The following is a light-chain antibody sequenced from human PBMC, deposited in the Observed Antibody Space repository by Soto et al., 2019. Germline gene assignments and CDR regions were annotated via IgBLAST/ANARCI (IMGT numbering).Light chain of an antibody. CDR1: QSVNNNY. CDR3: QQYGSSPWT. CDR2: GAS. V-gene: IGKV3-20*01. J-gene: IGKJ1*01. Sequence: EIVMTQSPVTLSVSPGERATLSCTASQSVNNNYLAWYQQKPGQAPRLLIDGASSRATGIPDRFSGSGSGTDFTLTISRLEPEDFAVYYCQQYGSSPWTFGQGTKVDIK.